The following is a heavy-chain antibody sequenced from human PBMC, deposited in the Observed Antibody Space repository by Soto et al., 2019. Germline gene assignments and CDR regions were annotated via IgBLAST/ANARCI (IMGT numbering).Heavy chain of an antibody. V-gene: IGHV2-5*02. CDR3: AHRRFGFRSPWDLGVFDY. CDR1: GFSLSTNGVG. J-gene: IGHJ4*02. Sequence: QITLKESGPPLVEPTQTLTLTCTFSGFSLSTNGVGVGWIRQPPGEALEWLALIYWDDDKRYSPSLKSRVTITEDTTKDQVVLTMTNVDPVDTATYYCAHRRFGFRSPWDLGVFDYWGQGTLVTVSS. D-gene: IGHD3-16*01. CDR2: IYWDDDK.